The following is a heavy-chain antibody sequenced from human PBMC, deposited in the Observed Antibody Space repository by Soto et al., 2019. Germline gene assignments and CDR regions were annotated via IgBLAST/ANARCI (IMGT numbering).Heavy chain of an antibody. V-gene: IGHV5-10-1*01. CDR2: IDPSDSYT. CDR1: GYSFTSYW. D-gene: IGHD1-26*01. Sequence: LGESLKISCKGSGYSFTSYWISWVRQMPGKGLEWMGRIDPSDSYTNYSPSFQGHVTISADKSISTAYLQWSSLKASDTAMYYCARGSIVGATLVGPYYYGMDVWGQGTTVTVSS. CDR3: ARGSIVGATLVGPYYYGMDV. J-gene: IGHJ6*02.